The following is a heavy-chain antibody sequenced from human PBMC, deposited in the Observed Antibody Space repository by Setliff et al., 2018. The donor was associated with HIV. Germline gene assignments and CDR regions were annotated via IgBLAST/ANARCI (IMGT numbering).Heavy chain of an antibody. CDR1: GYSFTSYG. D-gene: IGHD6-19*01. V-gene: IGHV1-18*01. J-gene: IGHJ4*02. CDR3: ARVRQGPGDWYGLLDS. Sequence: ASVKVSCKASGYSFTSYGISWMRQAPGQGLEWMGWISAYNGSTNYAQKVQGRVTMTTDTSTTSSSMELRGLRSDDTAVYYCARVRQGPGDWYGLLDSWGQGSLVTVSS. CDR2: ISAYNGST.